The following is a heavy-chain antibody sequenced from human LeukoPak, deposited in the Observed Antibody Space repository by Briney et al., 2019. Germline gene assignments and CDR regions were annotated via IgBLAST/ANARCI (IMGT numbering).Heavy chain of an antibody. D-gene: IGHD2-15*01. CDR1: EYTFTGYY. J-gene: IGHJ5*02. CDR3: AREPLGYCSGGSCYRYNWFDP. CDR2: INPNSGGT. Sequence: ASVTVSCKASEYTFTGYYMHWVRQAPGQGLEWMGWINPNSGGTNYAQKFQGRVTMTRDTSISTAYMELSRLRSDDTAVYYCAREPLGYCSGGSCYRYNWFDPWGQGTLVTVSS. V-gene: IGHV1-2*02.